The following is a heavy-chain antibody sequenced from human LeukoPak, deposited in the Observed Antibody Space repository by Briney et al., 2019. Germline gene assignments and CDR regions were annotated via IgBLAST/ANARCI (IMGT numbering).Heavy chain of an antibody. CDR1: GYTFTGCY. V-gene: IGHV1-2*06. Sequence: GASVKVSCKASGYTFTGCYMHWVRQAPGQGLEWMGRINPNSGGTNYAQKFQGRVTMTRDTSISTAYMELSRLRSDDTAVYYCARSSLYGSGSYHNDYWGQGTLVTVSS. CDR2: INPNSGGT. J-gene: IGHJ4*02. CDR3: ARSSLYGSGSYHNDY. D-gene: IGHD3-10*01.